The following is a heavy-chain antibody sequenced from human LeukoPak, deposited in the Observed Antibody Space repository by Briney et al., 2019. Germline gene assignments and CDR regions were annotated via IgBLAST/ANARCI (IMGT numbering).Heavy chain of an antibody. D-gene: IGHD6-13*01. CDR2: ISSSGGG. Sequence: SETLSLTCTVSTGSYYWTWIRQPAGQGLEWIGQISSSGGGAYNPSLKSRVTITLDTSENHFSLTLKSATAADTAVYYCARETQETSSSSRGLYDSHCHMDAWGKGTTVTVSS. J-gene: IGHJ6*03. V-gene: IGHV4-4*07. CDR1: TGSYY. CDR3: ARETQETSSSSRGLYDSHCHMDA.